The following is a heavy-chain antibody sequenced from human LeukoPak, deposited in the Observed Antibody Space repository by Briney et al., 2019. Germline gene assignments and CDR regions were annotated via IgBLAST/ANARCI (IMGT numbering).Heavy chain of an antibody. Sequence: PSETLSRTSTVSGGSIISSSYYWGWIRQPPGKGLELIGGIYYSGSTYSKPTRKSRVTISVDTSKNQFSLKLRSVTAADTAVYYCARHREGQLGVPDAFDIWGQGTMVTVSS. CDR1: GGSIISSSYY. J-gene: IGHJ3*02. CDR3: ARHREGQLGVPDAFDI. CDR2: IYYSGST. V-gene: IGHV4-39*01. D-gene: IGHD7-27*01.